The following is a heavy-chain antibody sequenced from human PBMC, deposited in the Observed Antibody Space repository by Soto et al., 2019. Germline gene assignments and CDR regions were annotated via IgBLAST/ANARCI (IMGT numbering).Heavy chain of an antibody. J-gene: IGHJ4*02. V-gene: IGHV2-5*02. CDR1: AFSRITGVG. CDR2: IFWDKNG. CDR3: TQIYCRGSWGCYFHS. D-gene: IGHD1-26*01. Sequence: QITLKESGPSLVRPTATLTLTCTFSAFSRITGVGVGWVRQPPGKALEWLAVIFWDKNGYSRPSLQTRVTISKDPSDDQVVLTLTDMNPEDTATYFCTQIYCRGSWGCYFHSWGQGTLVTVSS.